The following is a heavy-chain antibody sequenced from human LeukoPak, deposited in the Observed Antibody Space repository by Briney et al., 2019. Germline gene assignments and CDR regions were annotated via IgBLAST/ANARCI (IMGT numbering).Heavy chain of an antibody. CDR2: IYTSGST. J-gene: IGHJ5*02. CDR3: ARSGDFPRDWFDP. Sequence: SETLSLTCTVSGYSISSGYYWGWIRQPPGKGLEWIGRIYTSGSTNYNPSLKSRVTMSVDTSKNQFSLKLSSVTAADTAVYYCARSGDFPRDWFDPWGQGTLVTVSS. D-gene: IGHD4-17*01. CDR1: GYSISSGYY. V-gene: IGHV4-38-2*02.